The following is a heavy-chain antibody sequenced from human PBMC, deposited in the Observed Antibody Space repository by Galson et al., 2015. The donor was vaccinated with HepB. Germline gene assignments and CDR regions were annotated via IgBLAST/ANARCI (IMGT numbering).Heavy chain of an antibody. Sequence: SVKVSCKVSGYTLTELSMHWVRQAPGKGLEWMGGFDPADGETIYAQKFQGGVTMTEDTSTDTAYMELSSLRSEDTAVYYCATDMIGGNSARAFDIWGQGTMVTVSS. V-gene: IGHV1-24*01. D-gene: IGHD4-23*01. CDR3: ATDMIGGNSARAFDI. CDR1: GYTLTELS. J-gene: IGHJ3*02. CDR2: FDPADGET.